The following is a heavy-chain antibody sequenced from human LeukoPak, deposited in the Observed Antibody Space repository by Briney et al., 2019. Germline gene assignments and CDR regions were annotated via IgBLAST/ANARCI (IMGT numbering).Heavy chain of an antibody. J-gene: IGHJ4*02. CDR3: AAAPSYSSTSSLFDY. Sequence: SVKVSCKASGFTFTSSAVQWVRQARGQRLEWIGWIVVGSGNTNYAQKFQERVTITRDMSTSTAYMELSSLRSEDTAVYYCAAAPSYSSTSSLFDYWGQGTLVTVSS. CDR2: IVVGSGNT. CDR1: GFTFTSSA. D-gene: IGHD2-2*01. V-gene: IGHV1-58*01.